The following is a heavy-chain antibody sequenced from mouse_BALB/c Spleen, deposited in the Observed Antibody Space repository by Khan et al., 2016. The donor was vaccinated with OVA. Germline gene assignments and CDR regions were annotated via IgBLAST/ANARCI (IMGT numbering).Heavy chain of an antibody. D-gene: IGHD2-10*01. CDR1: GFSLTNYG. V-gene: IGHV2-6-1*01. CDR3: ASQPYSQYDIMDY. Sequence: QVQLKESGPGLVAPSQSLSITCTISGFSLTNYGIHWVRQPPGKGLEWLVVIWRDGSTTYNSALKSRLTISKDNSKSQASLKMNSLQTDDTDVYFCASQPYSQYDIMDYWGQGTSVTVSS. J-gene: IGHJ4*01. CDR2: IWRDGST.